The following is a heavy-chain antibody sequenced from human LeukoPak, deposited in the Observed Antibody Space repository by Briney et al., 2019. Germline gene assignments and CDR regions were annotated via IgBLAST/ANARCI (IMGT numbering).Heavy chain of an antibody. CDR3: ARGGIRGYFDY. CDR1: GGSISSYY. CDR2: IYYSGST. J-gene: IGHJ4*02. Sequence: SETLSLTCTVSGGSISSYYWSWIRQPPGKGLEWIGYIYYSGSTNYNPSLKSRVSISVDTSKNQFSLQLNSVTPEDTAVYYCARGGIRGYFDYWGQGTLVTVSS. D-gene: IGHD3-16*01. V-gene: IGHV4-59*12.